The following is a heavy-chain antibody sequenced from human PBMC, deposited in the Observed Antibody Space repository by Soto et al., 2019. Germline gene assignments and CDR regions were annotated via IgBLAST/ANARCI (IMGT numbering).Heavy chain of an antibody. V-gene: IGHV4-39*01. CDR3: PTLNGLATISYYFDF. CDR2: IYYRGNA. CDR1: DDSINSDKYY. Sequence: SETLSLTCSVSDDSINSDKYYWGWIRQPPGKGLEWIGSIYYRGNAYYNPSLQTRVTISLDKSKSQFSLKLNSVTAADSAVYFCPTLNGLATISYYFDFWGPGALVTVSS. J-gene: IGHJ4*02. D-gene: IGHD5-12*01.